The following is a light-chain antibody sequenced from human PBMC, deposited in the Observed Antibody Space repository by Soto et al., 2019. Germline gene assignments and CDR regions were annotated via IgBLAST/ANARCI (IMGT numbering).Light chain of an antibody. CDR3: QQYENWPQLT. Sequence: ERVMPQSPATLSSSPGERATPSCRASQSVVGDLAWYQQKPGQAPRLLIYGASSRAPGIPDRVSGSGSGTEFTLTISRLQSEDSAVYYCQQYENWPQLTFGGGTKVEIK. CDR2: GAS. CDR1: QSVVGD. V-gene: IGKV3-15*01. J-gene: IGKJ4*01.